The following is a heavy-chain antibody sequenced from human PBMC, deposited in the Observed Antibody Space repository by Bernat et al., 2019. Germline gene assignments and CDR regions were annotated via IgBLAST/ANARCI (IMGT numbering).Heavy chain of an antibody. CDR1: GYTFTGYY. Sequence: QVQLVQSGAEVKKPGASVKVSCKASGYTFTGYYMHWVRQAPGQGLEWMGWINPNSGGTNYAQKFQGWVTMTRDTSISTAYMELGRRRSDDTAVYYCARSGDYLPRTNWFDPLGPGNPGHRLL. V-gene: IGHV1-2*04. J-gene: IGHJ5*02. CDR2: INPNSGGT. D-gene: IGHD2-21*02. CDR3: ARSGDYLPRTNWFDP.